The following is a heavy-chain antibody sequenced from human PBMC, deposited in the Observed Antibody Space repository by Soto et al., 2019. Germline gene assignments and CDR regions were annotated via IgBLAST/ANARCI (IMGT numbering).Heavy chain of an antibody. V-gene: IGHV3-9*01. CDR1: GFTFDDYA. CDR2: ISWNSGMI. CDR3: PKSKEEGRQLPPGFDL. Sequence: PGGSLRLSCAPSGFTFDDYAMHWVRQAPGKGLGWVSGISWNSGMIDYADSVKGRFTISRDNAKKSLYLQMNSLRVEDTALYFCPKSKEEGRQLPPGFDLWGQGTLVTVSS. J-gene: IGHJ4*02. D-gene: IGHD2-2*01.